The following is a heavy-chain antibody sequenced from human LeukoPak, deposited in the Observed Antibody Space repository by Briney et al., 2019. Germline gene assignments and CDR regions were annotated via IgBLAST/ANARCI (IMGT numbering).Heavy chain of an antibody. J-gene: IGHJ4*02. D-gene: IGHD3-3*01. CDR3: ARDHYDFWSGYYLPDY. V-gene: IGHV3-30*02. CDR1: GFTFSSYG. Sequence: GGSLRLSCAASGFTFSSYGMHWVRQAPGKGLEWVAFIRYDGSNKYYADSVKGRFTISRDNSKNTLYLQMNSLRAEDTAVYYCARDHYDFWSGYYLPDYWGQGTLVTVSS. CDR2: IRYDGSNK.